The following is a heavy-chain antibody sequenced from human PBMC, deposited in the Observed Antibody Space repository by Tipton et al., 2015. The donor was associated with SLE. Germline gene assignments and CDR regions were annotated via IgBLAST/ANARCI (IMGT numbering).Heavy chain of an antibody. J-gene: IGHJ4*02. Sequence: TQSLTCTVSGGSISSYYWSWIRQPPGKGLEWIGYIYYSGSTNYNPSLKSRVTISVDTSKNQFSLKLSSVTAADTAVYYCARAPSSGFYSDYWGQGTLVTVSS. V-gene: IGHV4-59*01. D-gene: IGHD6-25*01. CDR3: ARAPSSGFYSDY. CDR1: GGSISSYY. CDR2: IYYSGST.